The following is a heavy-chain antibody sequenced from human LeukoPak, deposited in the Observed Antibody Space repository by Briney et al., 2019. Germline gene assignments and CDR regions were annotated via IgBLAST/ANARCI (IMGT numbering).Heavy chain of an antibody. CDR3: ARGTSYFDDSSGYYPGKY. J-gene: IGHJ4*02. CDR2: INAGNGNT. V-gene: IGHV1-3*01. Sequence: GASVKVSCKASGYNFISYGMHWVRQAPGQRPEWTGWINAGNGNTKYSQKFQGRVTITRDTSANTAYMELSSLRSEDTAVYYCARGTSYFDDSSGYYPGKYWGQGTLVTVSS. D-gene: IGHD3-22*01. CDR1: GYNFISYG.